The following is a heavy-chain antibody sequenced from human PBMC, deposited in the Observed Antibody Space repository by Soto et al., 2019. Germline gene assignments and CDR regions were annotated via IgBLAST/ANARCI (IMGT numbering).Heavy chain of an antibody. V-gene: IGHV1-58*01. CDR3: AAGDSSGYYGG. D-gene: IGHD3-22*01. CDR2: ITVGTGNT. Sequence: SVKVSCKASGFTFTSSSVQWLRQARGQRLEWIGWITVGTGNTNYAQKFQERVTITRDMSTSTAYMELSNLRSEDTAVYYCAAGDSSGYYGGWGQGTQVTVSS. CDR1: GFTFTSSS. J-gene: IGHJ4*02.